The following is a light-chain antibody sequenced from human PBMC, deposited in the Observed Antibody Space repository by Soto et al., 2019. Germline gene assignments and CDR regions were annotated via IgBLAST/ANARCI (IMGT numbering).Light chain of an antibody. CDR2: KDN. CDR3: YSAPANNLV. Sequence: SYELTQPSSVSVSPGQTVRITCSGDEVTKKYVRWFQKKPGQAPLLLIHKDNERPSGIPERFSGSSSGTTVTLTISGAHVEDEADYYCYSAPANNLVFGRRTKLTVL. CDR1: EVTKKY. J-gene: IGLJ2*01. V-gene: IGLV3-27*01.